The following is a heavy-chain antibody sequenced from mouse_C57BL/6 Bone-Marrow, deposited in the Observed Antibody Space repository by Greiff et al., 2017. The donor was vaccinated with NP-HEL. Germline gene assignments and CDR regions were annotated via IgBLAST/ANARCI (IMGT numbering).Heavy chain of an antibody. Sequence: EVMLVESGEGLVKPGGSLKLSCAASGFTFSSYAMSWVRQTPEKRLEWVAYISSGGDYIYYADTVKGRFTISRDNARNTLYLQMSSLKSEDTAMYYCTRETTASRDYYFDYWGQGTTLTVSS. J-gene: IGHJ2*01. CDR1: GFTFSSYA. D-gene: IGHD1-2*01. CDR2: ISSGGDYI. V-gene: IGHV5-9-1*02. CDR3: TRETTASRDYYFDY.